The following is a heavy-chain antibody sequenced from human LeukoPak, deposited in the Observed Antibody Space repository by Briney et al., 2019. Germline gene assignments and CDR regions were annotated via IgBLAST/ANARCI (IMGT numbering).Heavy chain of an antibody. CDR2: ISASGGST. V-gene: IGHV3-23*01. D-gene: IGHD3-10*01. CDR3: AKVMKGSERLTMVRGVIIKTAGLYYMDV. Sequence: TGGSLRLSCAASGFTLSSYAMSWVRQAPGKGLEWVSSISASGGSTNYADCVKGRFTISRDNSKNTVYLQMNSLRAEDTAVYYCAKVMKGSERLTMVRGVIIKTAGLYYMDVWGKGTTVTVSS. J-gene: IGHJ6*03. CDR1: GFTLSSYA.